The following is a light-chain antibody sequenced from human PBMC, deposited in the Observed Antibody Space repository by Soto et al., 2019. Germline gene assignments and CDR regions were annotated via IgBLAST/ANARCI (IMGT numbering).Light chain of an antibody. V-gene: IGKV3-15*01. CDR3: HQYNIWSSIT. CDR1: QSIGSK. J-gene: IGKJ5*01. CDR2: GTS. Sequence: EIVMTQSPATLSVSPGERATLSCRASQSIGSKVGWYQQKPGQAPRLLIYGTSTRATGVPPRFSGGGSGTECTLTISSLPSEDFAVYDYHQYNIWSSITFGQGTRLEIK.